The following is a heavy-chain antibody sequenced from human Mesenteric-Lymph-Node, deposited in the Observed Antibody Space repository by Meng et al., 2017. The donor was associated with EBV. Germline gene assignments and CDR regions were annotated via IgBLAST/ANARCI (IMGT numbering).Heavy chain of an antibody. V-gene: IGHV1-46*01. CDR1: GYTFTSNY. J-gene: IGHJ5*02. Sequence: QVQRVQSGAEVKKPGASVKVPCKTSGYTFTSNYIHWLRHVPGQGLEWMGLINPSSGGTSYAQKFQGRVTMTRDTSTSTVYMELSSLRSDDTAVYYCTRVVYREFDPWGQGTLVTVSS. CDR3: TRVVYREFDP. D-gene: IGHD5/OR15-5a*01. CDR2: INPSSGGT.